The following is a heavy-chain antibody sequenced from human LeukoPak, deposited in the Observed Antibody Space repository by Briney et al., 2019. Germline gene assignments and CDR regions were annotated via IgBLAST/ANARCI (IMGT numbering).Heavy chain of an antibody. J-gene: IGHJ6*02. CDR1: GFTVSSNY. CDR2: IYSGGST. Sequence: GGSLRLSCAASGFTVSSNYMSWVRQAPGKGLEWVSVIYSGGSTYYADSVKGRFTISRHNSKNTLYPQMNSLRAEDTAVYYCARVPRYCSSTSCYTQKYCSGGSCFPAYYGMDVWGQGTTVTVSS. D-gene: IGHD2-2*02. V-gene: IGHV3-53*04. CDR3: ARVPRYCSSTSCYTQKYCSGGSCFPAYYGMDV.